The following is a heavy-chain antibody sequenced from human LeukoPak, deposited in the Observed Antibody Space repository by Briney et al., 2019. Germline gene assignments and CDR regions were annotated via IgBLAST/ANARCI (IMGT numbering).Heavy chain of an antibody. CDR2: ISSSSDYT. CDR3: ARPPYSSSWDPGWFDP. J-gene: IGHJ5*02. Sequence: KSGGSLRLSCVASGFTFSDYYMSWIRQAPGKGLEWVSYISSSSDYTNYADSVRGRFTISRDNAKNSLYLQMNSLRVEDTAVYYCARPPYSSSWDPGWFDPWGQGTLITVSS. CDR1: GFTFSDYY. D-gene: IGHD6-13*01. V-gene: IGHV3-11*06.